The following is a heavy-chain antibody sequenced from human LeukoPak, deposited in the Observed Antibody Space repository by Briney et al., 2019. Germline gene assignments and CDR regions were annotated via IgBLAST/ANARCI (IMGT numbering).Heavy chain of an antibody. CDR3: AREGKVGATNPWFDP. V-gene: IGHV1-18*01. CDR2: ISAYNGNT. J-gene: IGHJ5*02. D-gene: IGHD1-26*01. CDR1: GYTFTTYG. Sequence: GASVKVSCKASGYTFTTYGISWVRQAPGLGLEWMEWISAYNGNTNYAQKFQGRVTMTTDTSTSTAYMELRSLRSDDTAVYYCAREGKVGATNPWFDPWGQGTLVTVSS.